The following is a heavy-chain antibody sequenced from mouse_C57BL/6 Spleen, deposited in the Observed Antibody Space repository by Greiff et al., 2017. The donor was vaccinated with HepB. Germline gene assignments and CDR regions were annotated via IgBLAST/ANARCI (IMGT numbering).Heavy chain of an antibody. CDR1: GYSFTDYN. J-gene: IGHJ1*03. D-gene: IGHD2-5*01. CDR3: ARGSYSNYNWYFDV. Sequence: VQLQQSGPVLVKPDASVKISCKASGYSFTDYNMNWVKQSNGKSLEWIGVINPNYGTTSYNQKFKGKATLTVDQSSSTAYMQLNSLTSEDSAVYYCARGSYSNYNWYFDVWGTGTTVTVSS. V-gene: IGHV1-39*01. CDR2: INPNYGTT.